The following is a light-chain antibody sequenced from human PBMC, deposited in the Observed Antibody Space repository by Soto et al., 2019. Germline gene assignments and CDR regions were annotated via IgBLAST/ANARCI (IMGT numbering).Light chain of an antibody. J-gene: IGLJ3*02. Sequence: QSALTQPPSASGSPGQSFTISCTGTSSDVGGYNFVSWYQHHPGKAPKLMIYDVIKRPSGVPDRFSGSKSGNTASLTVSGLQAEDEADYYCSSYAGSNTWVFGGGTKLTVL. CDR1: SSDVGGYNF. V-gene: IGLV2-8*01. CDR3: SSYAGSNTWV. CDR2: DVI.